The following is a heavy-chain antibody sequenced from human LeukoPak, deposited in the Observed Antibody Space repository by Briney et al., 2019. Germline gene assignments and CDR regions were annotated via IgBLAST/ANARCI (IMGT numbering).Heavy chain of an antibody. CDR1: GFTVSSKY. Sequence: GSLRLSCAASGFTVSSKYMVWVRQAPEKGLEWVSVIYSGGGAYYADSVKGRFTLSRDSSKNTLYFQMNSLTAEDTAVYYCARAPYCSSTSCPPDYWGQGTLVTVSS. J-gene: IGHJ4*02. CDR2: IYSGGGA. V-gene: IGHV3-53*01. CDR3: ARAPYCSSTSCPPDY. D-gene: IGHD2-2*01.